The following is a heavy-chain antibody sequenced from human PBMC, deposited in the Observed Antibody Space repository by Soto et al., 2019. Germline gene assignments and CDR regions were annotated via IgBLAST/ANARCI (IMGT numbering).Heavy chain of an antibody. Sequence: ASVKVSCKASGYTFTSHGISWLRQAPGQGLEWMGWISEYNGDINYAQKFQGRVTMTTDTSASTAYMELRSLRSDDTAVYYCARHPVLRFLEWFHDWGQGTLVTVSS. D-gene: IGHD3-3*01. V-gene: IGHV1-18*01. CDR1: GYTFTSHG. CDR2: ISEYNGDI. J-gene: IGHJ5*02. CDR3: ARHPVLRFLEWFHD.